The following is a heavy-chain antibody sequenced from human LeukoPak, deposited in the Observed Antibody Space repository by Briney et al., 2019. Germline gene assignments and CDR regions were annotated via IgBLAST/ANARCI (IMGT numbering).Heavy chain of an antibody. D-gene: IGHD5-12*01. CDR1: GGSFNNYA. V-gene: IGHV1-69*05. CDR2: FIPILDTT. J-gene: IGHJ4*02. Sequence: GASVKVSCKASGGSFNNYAGTWVRQAPGQGLEWMGGFIPILDTTNCAPNFQGRVTITTDESSTTAYMELSSLKWEDTALYYCARSNDYDYHFNFWGQGTLVTVSS. CDR3: ARSNDYDYHFNF.